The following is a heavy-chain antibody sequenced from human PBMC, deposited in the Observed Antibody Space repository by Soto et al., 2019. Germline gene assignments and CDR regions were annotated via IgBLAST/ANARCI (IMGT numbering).Heavy chain of an antibody. CDR2: IYYSGST. Sequence: SETLSLTCTVSGGSISSSSYYWGWIRQPPGKGLEWIGSIYYSGSTYYNPSLKSRVTISVDTSKNQFSLKLSSVTAADTAVYYCARHAVDLLLDYWGQGTLVTVSS. J-gene: IGHJ4*02. V-gene: IGHV4-39*01. CDR3: ARHAVDLLLDY. D-gene: IGHD3-22*01. CDR1: GGSISSSSYY.